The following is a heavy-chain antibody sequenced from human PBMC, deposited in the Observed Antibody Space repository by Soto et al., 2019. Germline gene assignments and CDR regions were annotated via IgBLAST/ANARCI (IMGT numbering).Heavy chain of an antibody. CDR2: IYPGDSDT. CDR3: ARYAYDFWSGYHQNWFDP. Sequence: RGESLKISCKGSGYSFTSYWIGWVRQMPGKGLEWMGIIYPGDSDTRYSPSFQGQVTISADKSISTAYLQWSSLKASDTAMYYCARYAYDFWSGYHQNWFDPWGQGTLVTVSS. V-gene: IGHV5-51*01. CDR1: GYSFTSYW. J-gene: IGHJ5*02. D-gene: IGHD3-3*01.